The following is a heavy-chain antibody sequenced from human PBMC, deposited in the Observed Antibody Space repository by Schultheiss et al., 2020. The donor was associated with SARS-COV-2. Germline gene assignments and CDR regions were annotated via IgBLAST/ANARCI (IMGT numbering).Heavy chain of an antibody. D-gene: IGHD3-10*02. CDR3: ARLVFGESSSLLDY. CDR1: GGSFSGYY. J-gene: IGHJ4*02. Sequence: SETLSLTCAVYGGSFSGYYWSWIRQPPGKGLEWIGYIYYSGSTNYNPSLKSRVTISVDTSKNQFSLKLSSVTAADTAVYYCARLVFGESSSLLDYWGQGTLVTVSS. CDR2: IYYSGST. V-gene: IGHV4-34*01.